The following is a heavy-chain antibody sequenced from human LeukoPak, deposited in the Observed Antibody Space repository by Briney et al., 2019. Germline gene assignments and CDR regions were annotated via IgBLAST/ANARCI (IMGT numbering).Heavy chain of an antibody. Sequence: SETLSLTCTVSGGSISSSSYYWGWVRQPPGKGLEWIGSIYYSGSTYYNPSLKSRVTISVDTSKNQFSLKLSSVTAADTAVYYCGSRYYGSGSYYTNWFDPWGQGTLVTVSS. CDR3: GSRYYGSGSYYTNWFDP. CDR1: GGSISSSSYY. CDR2: IYYSGST. J-gene: IGHJ5*02. V-gene: IGHV4-39*01. D-gene: IGHD3-10*01.